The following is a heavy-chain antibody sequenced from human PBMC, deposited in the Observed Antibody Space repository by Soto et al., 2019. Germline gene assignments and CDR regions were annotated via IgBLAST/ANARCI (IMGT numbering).Heavy chain of an antibody. CDR1: GFTFRLYW. CDR2: INEDGSRK. D-gene: IGHD1-1*01. Sequence: EAQLVESGGGLVQPGGSLSLSCTASGFTFRLYWLNWVRQAPGKGLEWVANINEDGSRKYYVDSVKGRFTISRDNAKSSAFLQMNSLGVEESAVYFCFPGGGGTGSWGQGTLVTVSS. V-gene: IGHV3-7*01. J-gene: IGHJ5*02. CDR3: FPGGGGTGS.